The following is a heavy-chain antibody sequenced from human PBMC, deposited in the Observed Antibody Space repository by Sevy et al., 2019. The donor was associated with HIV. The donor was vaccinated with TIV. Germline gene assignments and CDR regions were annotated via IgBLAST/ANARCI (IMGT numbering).Heavy chain of an antibody. CDR3: AKSSYYGSGSYFYFDY. V-gene: IGHV3-23*01. CDR2: ISGSGGST. Sequence: GGSLRLSCAASGFTFSSYAMSWVRQAPGKGPEWVSAISGSGGSTYYADSVKGRFTISRDNSKNTLYLQMNSLRAEDMAVYYCAKSSYYGSGSYFYFDYWGQGTLVTVSS. J-gene: IGHJ4*02. CDR1: GFTFSSYA. D-gene: IGHD3-10*01.